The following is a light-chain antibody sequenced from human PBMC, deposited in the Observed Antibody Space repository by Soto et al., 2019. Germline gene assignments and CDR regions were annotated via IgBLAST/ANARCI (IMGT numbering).Light chain of an antibody. J-gene: IGLJ1*01. V-gene: IGLV2-14*01. Sequence: QSALTQPASVSGSPGQSITISCTGTSSDVGGYNHVSWYQQHPGKAPKLIIYEVTNRPSGVSNRFYGSKSGNTASLTISGLQAEDEDDYYCSSYTIITTRVFGTGTKVTVL. CDR1: SSDVGGYNH. CDR2: EVT. CDR3: SSYTIITTRV.